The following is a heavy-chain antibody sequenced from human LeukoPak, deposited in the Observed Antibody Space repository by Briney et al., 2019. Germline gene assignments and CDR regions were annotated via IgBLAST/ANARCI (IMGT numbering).Heavy chain of an antibody. CDR2: IRSSRSYI. D-gene: IGHD1-26*01. V-gene: IGHV3-21*01. Sequence: PGGSLRLSCAASGLTFSSYSMNWVRQAPGEGLEWVSSIRSSRSYIYYADSVKGRFTIYRDNAKNSLYLQMNSLRAEDAAVYYRATQQVGGRDYWGQGTLVTVSS. J-gene: IGHJ4*02. CDR1: GLTFSSYS. CDR3: ATQQVGGRDY.